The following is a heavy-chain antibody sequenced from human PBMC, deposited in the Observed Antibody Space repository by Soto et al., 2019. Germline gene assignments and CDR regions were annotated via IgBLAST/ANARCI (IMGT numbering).Heavy chain of an antibody. CDR2: ISGSGGST. J-gene: IGHJ4*02. CDR3: AKPIPDRSSPPVGC. Sequence: EVQLLESGGGLVQPGGSLRLSCAASGFTFSSYAMSWVRQAPGKGLEWVSAISGSGGSTYYADSVKGRYPISRDNSKNTLYLQMNSLRAEDTAVYYCAKPIPDRSSPPVGCWGQGTLVTVSS. CDR1: GFTFSSYA. V-gene: IGHV3-23*01. D-gene: IGHD2-2*02.